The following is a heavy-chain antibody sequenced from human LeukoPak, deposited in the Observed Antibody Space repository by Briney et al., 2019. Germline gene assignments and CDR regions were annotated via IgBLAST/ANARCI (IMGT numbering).Heavy chain of an antibody. V-gene: IGHV3-9*03. CDR2: ISWNSGSV. D-gene: IGHD5-18*01. CDR3: AKGSSYSFGYWYFDL. J-gene: IGHJ2*01. Sequence: GRSLRLSCAASIFTFDHYSMHWVRQAPGKGLEWVSGISWNSGSVDYADSVKGRFTISKDNGKNSLYRQMNSLRAEDMALYFCAKGSSYSFGYWYFDLWGRGTLVTVSS. CDR1: IFTFDHYS.